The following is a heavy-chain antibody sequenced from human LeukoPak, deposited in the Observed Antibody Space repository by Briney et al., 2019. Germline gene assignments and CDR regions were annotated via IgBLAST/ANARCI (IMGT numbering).Heavy chain of an antibody. D-gene: IGHD3-16*01. CDR1: GGSISSGGYY. CDR2: IYYSGST. CDR3: ARDDFNVWGGHGMGV. Sequence: SETLSLTCTVSGGSISSGGYYWSWIRQHPGKGLEWIGYIYYSGSTYYNPSLKSRVTISVDTSKNQFSLKLSSVTAADTAVYYCARDDFNVWGGHGMGVWGQGTTVTVSS. J-gene: IGHJ6*02. V-gene: IGHV4-31*03.